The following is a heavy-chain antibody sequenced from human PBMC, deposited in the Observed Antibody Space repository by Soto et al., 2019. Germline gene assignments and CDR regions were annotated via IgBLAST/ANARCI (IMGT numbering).Heavy chain of an antibody. CDR2: ISGDGGSP. V-gene: IGHV3-23*01. J-gene: IGHJ6*02. D-gene: IGHD5-12*01. CDR3: AKAVYSRSPYYYGMDV. CDR1: GFTFSGYA. Sequence: EVQVLESGGGLVQPGGSLRLSCAASGFTFSGYAMNWVRQAPGKGLEWVSAISGDGGSPYYADSVKGRFTISRDDSRTPLYRPMHSRRVEDTALYYCAKAVYSRSPYYYGMDVWGQGTTVTVS.